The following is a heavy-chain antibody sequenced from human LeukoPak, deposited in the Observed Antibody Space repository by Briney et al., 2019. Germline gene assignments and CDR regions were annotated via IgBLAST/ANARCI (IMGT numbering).Heavy chain of an antibody. CDR1: GFTFSSYS. V-gene: IGHV3-48*01. Sequence: PGGSLRLSCAASGFTFSSYSMNWVRQAPGKGLEWVSYISSSSSTIYYADSVKGRFTISRDNAKNSLYLQMNSLRAEDTAVYYCAKGGISTIVRGVIGYMDVWGKGTTVTVSS. D-gene: IGHD3-10*01. CDR2: ISSSSSTI. CDR3: AKGGISTIVRGVIGYMDV. J-gene: IGHJ6*03.